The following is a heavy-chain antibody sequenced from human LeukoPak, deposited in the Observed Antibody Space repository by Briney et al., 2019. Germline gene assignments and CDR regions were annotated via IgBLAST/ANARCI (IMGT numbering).Heavy chain of an antibody. CDR3: ARARGITMARGAGRWFDP. CDR2: ISAYNGNT. V-gene: IGHV1-18*01. D-gene: IGHD3-10*01. Sequence: ASVKVSCKASGYTFTSYGISWVRQAPGQGLEWMGWISAYNGNTNYAQKLQGRVTMTTDTSTSTAYMELSRLRSDDTAVYYCARARGITMARGAGRWFDPWGQGTLVTVSS. CDR1: GYTFTSYG. J-gene: IGHJ5*02.